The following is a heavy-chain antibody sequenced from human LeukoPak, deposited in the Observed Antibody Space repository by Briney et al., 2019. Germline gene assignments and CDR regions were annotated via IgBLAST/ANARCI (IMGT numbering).Heavy chain of an antibody. CDR3: ARTDGYYDSSGN. Sequence: ASVKVSCKASGYTFASYDINWVRQATGQGLEWVGWMNPNSGNTGYAQKLQGRVTMTRNTSISTAYMELSSLRSEDTAVYYCARTDGYYDSSGNWGQGTLVTVSS. CDR1: GYTFASYD. J-gene: IGHJ4*02. D-gene: IGHD3-22*01. V-gene: IGHV1-8*01. CDR2: MNPNSGNT.